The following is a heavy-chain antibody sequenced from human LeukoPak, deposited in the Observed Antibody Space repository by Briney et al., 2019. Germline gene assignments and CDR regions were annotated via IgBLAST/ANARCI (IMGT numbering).Heavy chain of an antibody. D-gene: IGHD6-19*01. CDR2: IYSGGST. Sequence: PGGSLRLSCAASGFTVSSNYMSWVRQAPGKGLEWVSVIYSGGSTYYADSVKGRFTISSDNSTNTLYLQMTNLRAADTAVYYSSTGIDSSGRHTRCYYYMDVWGKGTTVTVSS. J-gene: IGHJ6*03. CDR3: STGIDSSGRHTRCYYYMDV. CDR1: GFTVSSNY. V-gene: IGHV3-53*01.